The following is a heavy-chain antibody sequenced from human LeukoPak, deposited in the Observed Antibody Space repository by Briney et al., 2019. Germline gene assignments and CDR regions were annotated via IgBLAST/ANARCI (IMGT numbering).Heavy chain of an antibody. Sequence: SETLSLTCTVSGSSISSGTYYWGWIRQPPGKGLEWIGSIYFSGNTYYNPSLRSRVTLSVDTSKNQFSLWLNSVTAADTAVYYCARQEYFYDVSGYLNDYWGQGTLVTVSS. D-gene: IGHD3-22*01. J-gene: IGHJ4*02. CDR2: IYFSGNT. V-gene: IGHV4-39*07. CDR1: GSSISSGTYY. CDR3: ARQEYFYDVSGYLNDY.